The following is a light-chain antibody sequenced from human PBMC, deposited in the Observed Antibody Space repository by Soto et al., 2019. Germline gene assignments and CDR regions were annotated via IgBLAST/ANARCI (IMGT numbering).Light chain of an antibody. CDR1: QSVSSSY. V-gene: IGKV3-20*01. CDR3: QEYGSSPPMYT. Sequence: EIVLTQSPGTLSLSPGERATLSCRASQSVSSSYLAWYQPKPGQAPRLLIYGASSRATGIPDRFSGSGSGIDFALTISRLESEDCAVYYCQEYGSSPPMYTFGQGTKLEIK. J-gene: IGKJ2*01. CDR2: GAS.